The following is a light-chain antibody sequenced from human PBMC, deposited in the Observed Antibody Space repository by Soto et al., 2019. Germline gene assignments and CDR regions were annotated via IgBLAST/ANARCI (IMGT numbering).Light chain of an antibody. CDR3: QQYQSYWT. CDR1: QRISTY. V-gene: IGKV1-5*03. CDR2: KAS. Sequence: DIQMTQSPSTLSASVGDRVTITCRASQRISTYLAWYQQKPGKGPKVLIYKASTLESGVPSRFSGSGSGTEFTLTISSLQPDDFATYFCQQYQSYWTFGQGTKVEI. J-gene: IGKJ1*01.